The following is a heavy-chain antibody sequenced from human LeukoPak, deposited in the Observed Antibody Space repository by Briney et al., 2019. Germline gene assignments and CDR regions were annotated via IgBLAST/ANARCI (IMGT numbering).Heavy chain of an antibody. CDR3: ARSSRYYYDSSGFLNWFDP. D-gene: IGHD3-22*01. CDR2: IYYSGST. J-gene: IGHJ5*02. V-gene: IGHV4-30-4*01. Sequence: PSETLSLTCTVSGGSISRGDYYWSWIRQPPGQGLEWIGYIYYSGSTYYNPSLKSRVTISVDTSKNQFSLKLSSVTAADTAVYYCARSSRYYYDSSGFLNWFDPWGQGTLVTVSS. CDR1: GGSISRGDYY.